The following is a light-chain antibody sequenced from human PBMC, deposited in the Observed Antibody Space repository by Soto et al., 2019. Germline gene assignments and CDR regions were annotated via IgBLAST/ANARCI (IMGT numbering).Light chain of an antibody. CDR1: SSDIGGYNY. CDR2: NVS. J-gene: IGLJ2*01. Sequence: QSALTQPASVSGSPGQSITISCTGTSSDIGGYNYVSWYQQNPGKAPKLMIYNVSNRPSGVSNRFSASKSGNTASLTISGLQAEDEADYYCSLYTSSTTLIFGGGTKLTVL. CDR3: SLYTSSTTLI. V-gene: IGLV2-14*01.